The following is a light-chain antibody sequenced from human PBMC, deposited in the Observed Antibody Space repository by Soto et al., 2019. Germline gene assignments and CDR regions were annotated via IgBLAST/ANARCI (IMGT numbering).Light chain of an antibody. V-gene: IGKV3-20*01. CDR1: QSVSSSF. CDR3: QQYDSSPWT. CDR2: GAS. Sequence: ESVLTQSPGTPSLSPGERATLSCRASQSVSSSFLAWYQLKPGQAPRLLIYGASSRATGIPDRFSGSGSGTDFTLTISRLEPEDFAVYYCQQYDSSPWTFGQGTKVEIK. J-gene: IGKJ1*01.